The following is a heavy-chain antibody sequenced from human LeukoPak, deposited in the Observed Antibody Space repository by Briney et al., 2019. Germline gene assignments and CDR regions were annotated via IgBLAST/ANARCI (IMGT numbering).Heavy chain of an antibody. Sequence: GGSLRLSCAASGFTFSSFWMSWVRQAPGKGLEWVANINQDGREKYYVDSVKGRFTISRDNAKNSVYLQMNSLRAEDTAVYYCASRNSLFIWGQGTLVTVSS. V-gene: IGHV3-7*01. D-gene: IGHD4-23*01. CDR3: ASRNSLFI. J-gene: IGHJ4*02. CDR2: INQDGREK. CDR1: GFTFSSFW.